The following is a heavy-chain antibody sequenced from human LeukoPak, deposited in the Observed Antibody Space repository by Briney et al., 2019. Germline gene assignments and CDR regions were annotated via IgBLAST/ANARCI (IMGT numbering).Heavy chain of an antibody. D-gene: IGHD3-22*01. CDR3: ARARLDSSGRFDS. CDR1: GGSISSYY. CDR2: IYYGGST. V-gene: IGHV4-59*01. J-gene: IGHJ4*02. Sequence: SETLSLNCTVSGGSISSYYWSWIRQPPGKGLEWIGYIYYGGSTDYNPSLKSRVTISKDTSKTQFSLRLSSVTSADTAVYYCARARLDSSGRFDSGGQGTLVTVSS.